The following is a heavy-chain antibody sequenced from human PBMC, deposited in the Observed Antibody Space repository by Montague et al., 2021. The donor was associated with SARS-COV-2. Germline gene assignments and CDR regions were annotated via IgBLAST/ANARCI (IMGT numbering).Heavy chain of an antibody. CDR2: ISWNSGRL. CDR1: GFTFEDYA. J-gene: IGHJ6*02. CDR3: AKGYFHSGYDRSWDYGMDV. V-gene: IGHV3-9*01. D-gene: IGHD5-12*01. Sequence: SLRLSCPASGFTFEDYAMHWVRQAPGKGLEWVSGISWNSGRLDYADYVKGRFTISRDNAKNSLYLQMNSLRAEDTALYYCAKGYFHSGYDRSWDYGMDVWGQGTTVTVSS.